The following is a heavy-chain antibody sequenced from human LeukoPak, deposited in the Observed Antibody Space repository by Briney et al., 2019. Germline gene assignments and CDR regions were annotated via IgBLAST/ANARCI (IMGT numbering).Heavy chain of an antibody. D-gene: IGHD6-19*01. CDR1: GGSITGYY. CDR2: IYYSGST. V-gene: IGHV4-59*01. Sequence: SETLSLTCTVSGGSITGYYWSWIRQPPGKGLEWIGYIYYSGSTNYNPSLKSRVTISVDTSKNQFSLKLSSVTAADTAVYYCARDPYSSGRGNWFDPWGQGTLVTVSS. J-gene: IGHJ5*02. CDR3: ARDPYSSGRGNWFDP.